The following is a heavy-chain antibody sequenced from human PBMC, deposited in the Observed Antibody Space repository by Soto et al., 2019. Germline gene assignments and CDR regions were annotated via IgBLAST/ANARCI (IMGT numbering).Heavy chain of an antibody. V-gene: IGHV4-30-2*01. Sequence: PSETLSLTCAVSGGSISSGGYSWSWIRQPPGKDLEWIGYIYHSGSTYYNPSLKSRVTISVDRSKNQFSLKLSSVTAADTAVYYCARGKYYGSGTHYNWFDPWGQGTLVTVSS. CDR3: ARGKYYGSGTHYNWFDP. D-gene: IGHD3-10*01. J-gene: IGHJ5*02. CDR2: IYHSGST. CDR1: GGSISSGGYS.